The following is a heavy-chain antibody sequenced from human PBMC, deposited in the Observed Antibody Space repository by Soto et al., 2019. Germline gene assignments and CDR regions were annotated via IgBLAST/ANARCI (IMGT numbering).Heavy chain of an antibody. J-gene: IGHJ5*02. D-gene: IGHD2-2*01. CDR3: ARCQRFSARFAP. Sequence: SETLSLTCTVSGGAINSYYWTWIRQPAGKGLEWIGRIYSSGSTKYNPSLQSRVTMSLDTSKNQFSLRLTSVTAADTAVYYCARCQRFSARFAPSGQGTLVTVSA. CDR1: GGAINSYY. CDR2: IYSSGST. V-gene: IGHV4-4*07.